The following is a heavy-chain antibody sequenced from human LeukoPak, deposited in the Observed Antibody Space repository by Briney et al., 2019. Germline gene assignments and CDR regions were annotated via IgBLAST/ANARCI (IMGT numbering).Heavy chain of an antibody. CDR2: IYYSGST. V-gene: IGHV4-59*01. D-gene: IGHD3-22*01. Sequence: PSETLSLTCTVSGGSISSYYWIWLRQPPGKGLEWIGYIYYSGSTNYNPSLKSRVTISVDTSKNQFSLKLSSVTAADTAVYYCARTHDSSGYYYDPEYYFDYWGQGTLVTVSS. J-gene: IGHJ4*02. CDR3: ARTHDSSGYYYDPEYYFDY. CDR1: GGSISSYY.